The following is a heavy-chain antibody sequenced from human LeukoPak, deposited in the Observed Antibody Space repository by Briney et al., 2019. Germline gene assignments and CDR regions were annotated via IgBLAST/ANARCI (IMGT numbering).Heavy chain of an antibody. CDR1: GYTFTGYY. Sequence: GASVKVSCKASGYTFTGYYIHWVRQAPGQGLEWMGWINPNSGGTNSAQTFQGRVTMTRDTSISTAYMELSRLRSDDTALYYCARGTDSGELVLVDYWGQGTLVTVSS. CDR3: ARGTDSGELVLVDY. V-gene: IGHV1-2*02. D-gene: IGHD1-26*01. J-gene: IGHJ4*02. CDR2: INPNSGGT.